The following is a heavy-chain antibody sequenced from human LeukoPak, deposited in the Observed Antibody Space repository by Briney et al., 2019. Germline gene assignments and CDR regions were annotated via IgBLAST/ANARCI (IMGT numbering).Heavy chain of an antibody. V-gene: IGHV3-23*01. CDR1: GFTFSSYA. Sequence: PGGYLRLSCAASGFTFSSYAMTWVRQAPGKGLEWFSSISGSDGSTYYADSVKGRFTISRDNSKNTLYLQMNSLRAEDTAVYYCAYMRGLYYGIDYWGQGTLVTVSS. CDR3: AYMRGLYYGIDY. D-gene: IGHD3-10*01. CDR2: ISGSDGST. J-gene: IGHJ4*02.